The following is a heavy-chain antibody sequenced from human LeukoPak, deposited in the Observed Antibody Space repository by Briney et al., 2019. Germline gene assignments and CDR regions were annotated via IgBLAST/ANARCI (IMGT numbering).Heavy chain of an antibody. CDR1: GFIFNNYG. D-gene: IGHD3-22*01. CDR3: AKGSSGYFVDL. Sequence: GGSLRLSCAASGFIFNNYGLIWVRQAPGKGLEWVSAISNDGGGTNCADFVKGRFTISRDNSKNTLFLQMNSLRAEDTALYYCAKGSSGYFVDLWGQGTLVTVSS. CDR2: ISNDGGGT. V-gene: IGHV3-23*01. J-gene: IGHJ5*02.